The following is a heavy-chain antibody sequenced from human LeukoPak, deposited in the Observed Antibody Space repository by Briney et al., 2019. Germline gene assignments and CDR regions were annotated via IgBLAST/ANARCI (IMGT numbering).Heavy chain of an antibody. CDR1: GYSFTSYW. CDR2: IYPYDSDT. CDR3: TRQRGCSRSVNWIGL. D-gene: IGHD3-10*02. J-gene: IGHJ5*02. Sequence: GESLKTSCETSGYSFTSYWIGWVRQTPGTGLEWMGAIYPYDSDTRYSPSFQGQVTISADKSIRTAYLQWSSLKASDTAIYYSTRQRGCSRSVNWIGLWGQGTLVTVSS. V-gene: IGHV5-51*01.